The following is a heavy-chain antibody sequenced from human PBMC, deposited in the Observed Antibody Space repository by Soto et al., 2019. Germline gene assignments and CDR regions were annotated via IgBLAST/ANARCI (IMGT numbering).Heavy chain of an antibody. J-gene: IGHJ6*02. Sequence: EVQLVESGGGLIQPGGSLRLSCAASGFTVSSNYMSWVRQAPGKGLEWVSVIYSGGSTYYADSVKGRFTISRDNSKNTLYLQMNSLRAEDTAVYYCARDRGIVGEPPYYYYYGMDVWGQGTTVTVSS. V-gene: IGHV3-53*01. CDR3: ARDRGIVGEPPYYYYYGMDV. CDR1: GFTVSSNY. CDR2: IYSGGST. D-gene: IGHD1-26*01.